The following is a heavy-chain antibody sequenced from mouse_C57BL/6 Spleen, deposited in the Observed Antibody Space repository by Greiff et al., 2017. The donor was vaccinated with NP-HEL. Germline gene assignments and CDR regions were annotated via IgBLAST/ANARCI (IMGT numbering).Heavy chain of an antibody. V-gene: IGHV3-6*01. CDR2: ISYDGSN. Sequence: ESGPGLVKPSQSLSLTCSVTGYSITSGYYWNWIRQFPGNKLEWMGYISYDGSNNYNPSLKNRISITRDTSKNQFFLKLNSVTTEDTATYYCARAFWDVYAMDYWGQGTSVTVSS. CDR3: ARAFWDVYAMDY. J-gene: IGHJ4*01. D-gene: IGHD4-1*01. CDR1: GYSITSGYY.